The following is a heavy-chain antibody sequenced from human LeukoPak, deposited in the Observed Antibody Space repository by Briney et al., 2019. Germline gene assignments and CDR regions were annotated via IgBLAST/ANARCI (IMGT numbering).Heavy chain of an antibody. Sequence: GGSLRLSCAVSGFTFSDYYMDWVRQSPGKGLEWVSYISSSGSTTYYADSVKGRFTISRDNAKNSLYLQMNSLRAEDTAVYYCARASLPYCSGGSCYPSQNDYWGQGTLVTVSS. V-gene: IGHV3-11*04. J-gene: IGHJ4*02. CDR3: ARASLPYCSGGSCYPSQNDY. CDR2: ISSSGSTT. D-gene: IGHD2-15*01. CDR1: GFTFSDYY.